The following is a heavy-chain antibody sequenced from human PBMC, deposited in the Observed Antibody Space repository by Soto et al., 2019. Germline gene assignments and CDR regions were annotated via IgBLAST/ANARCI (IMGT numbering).Heavy chain of an antibody. CDR3: ARHRPGSFGSFDY. CDR1: GGSISSYY. Sequence: QVQLQESGPGLVKPSETLSLTCTVSGGSISSYYWSWIRQPPGKGLEWIGYIYYSGSTNYNPSLKSRLTTSVDTSKNQFSLKLTSVTAADPTESYCARHRPGSFGSFDYWGQGTLVTVSS. V-gene: IGHV4-59*08. D-gene: IGHD3-10*01. CDR2: IYYSGST. J-gene: IGHJ4*02.